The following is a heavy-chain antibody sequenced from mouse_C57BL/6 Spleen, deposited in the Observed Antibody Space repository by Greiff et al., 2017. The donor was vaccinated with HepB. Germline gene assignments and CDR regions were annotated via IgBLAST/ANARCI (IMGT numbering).Heavy chain of an antibody. CDR3: ARVYGSSCVKYFDI. V-gene: IGHV5-17*01. CDR1: GFTFSDYG. D-gene: IGHD1-1*01. J-gene: IGHJ1*03. CDR2: ISSGSSTI. Sequence: EVQGVESGGGLVKPGGSLKLSCAASGFTFSDYGMHWVRQAPEKGLEWVAYISSGSSTIYYADTVKGRFTISRDNAKNTLFLQMTSMRSEDTAMYYCARVYGSSCVKYFDIWGTGTTVTVSS.